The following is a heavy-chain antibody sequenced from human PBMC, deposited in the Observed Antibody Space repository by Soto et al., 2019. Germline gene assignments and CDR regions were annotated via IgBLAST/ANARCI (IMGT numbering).Heavy chain of an antibody. D-gene: IGHD2-8*01. V-gene: IGHV1-2*04. CDR2: INPKSGGT. Sequence: ASVKVSCKASGYSFTDYHIHWVRQAPGQGLEWLGRINPKSGGTSTAQKFQGWVTMTTDTSISTASMELTRLTSDDTAIYYCARGDSTDCSNGVCSFFYNHVMDVRGQRTTVTVSS. CDR1: GYSFTDYH. CDR3: ARGDSTDCSNGVCSFFYNHVMDV. J-gene: IGHJ6*02.